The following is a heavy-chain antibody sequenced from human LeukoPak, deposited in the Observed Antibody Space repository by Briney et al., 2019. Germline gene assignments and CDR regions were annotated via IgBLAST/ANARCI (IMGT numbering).Heavy chain of an antibody. Sequence: ASVKVSCKPSGYTFTGYYMHWVRQAPGQGLEWMGRINPNNGGTNYAQKFQGRVTMTRDTSNNTAYMELSSLRSDDTAMYYCAREYCTSASCQFYYFDYWGQGTLVTVSS. V-gene: IGHV1-2*06. CDR1: GYTFTGYY. J-gene: IGHJ4*02. D-gene: IGHD2-2*01. CDR2: INPNNGGT. CDR3: AREYCTSASCQFYYFDY.